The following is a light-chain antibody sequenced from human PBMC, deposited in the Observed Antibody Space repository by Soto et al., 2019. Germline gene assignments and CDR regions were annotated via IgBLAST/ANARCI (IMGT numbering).Light chain of an antibody. CDR2: DAS. CDR1: QSVRNSL. Sequence: EIVLTQSPGTLSLSPGERAALSCRASQSVRNSLLAWYQQKPGQPPRLLIYDASTRATATPERFSGSGSGTDFTLTISRLEPEDFATYYCLQHRSDPTFGQGTRLEI. CDR3: LQHRSDPT. V-gene: IGKV3D-20*02. J-gene: IGKJ5*01.